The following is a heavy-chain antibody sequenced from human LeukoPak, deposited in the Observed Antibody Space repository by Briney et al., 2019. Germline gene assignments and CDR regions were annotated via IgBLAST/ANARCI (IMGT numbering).Heavy chain of an antibody. D-gene: IGHD3-22*01. J-gene: IGHJ3*02. CDR2: INHSGST. CDR1: GGSFSGYY. V-gene: IGHV4-34*01. CDR3: AQNYYDSSGPDAFDI. Sequence: SETLSLTCAVYGGSFSGYYWSWIRQPPGKGLEWIGEINHSGSTNYNPSLKSRVTISVDTSKNQFSLKLSSVTAADTAVYYCAQNYYDSSGPDAFDIWGQGTVVTVSS.